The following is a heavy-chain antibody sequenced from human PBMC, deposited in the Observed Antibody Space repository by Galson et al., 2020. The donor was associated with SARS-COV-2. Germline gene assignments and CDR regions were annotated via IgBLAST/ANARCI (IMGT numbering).Heavy chain of an antibody. CDR1: GFTFSTYA. D-gene: IGHD2-21*01. V-gene: IGHV3-30*01. J-gene: IGHJ6*03. Sequence: GGSLRLSCAASGFTFSTYAFHWVRRAPGKGPEWVAVISYDGSNKYYSDSVKGRFTISRDKSGNRLYLQMDSLRVEDTAVYYCARDQVILGVMSEGATFGTMDVWGRGTTVTVS. CDR3: ARDQVILGVMSEGATFGTMDV. CDR2: ISYDGSNK.